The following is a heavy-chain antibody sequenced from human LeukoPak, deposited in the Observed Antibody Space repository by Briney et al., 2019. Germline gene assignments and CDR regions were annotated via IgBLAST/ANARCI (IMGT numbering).Heavy chain of an antibody. V-gene: IGHV3-74*01. CDR1: GFTFSNYW. CDR2: ISGDGSST. J-gene: IGHJ5*02. Sequence: GGSLRLSCAASGFTFSNYWMHWVRQAPGKGLVWVSRISGDGSSTSYADSVKGRFTISRDNAKNTLYLQMNSLRAEDTAVYYCARPSVGFDHWGQGTLVTVSS. CDR3: ARPSVGFDH.